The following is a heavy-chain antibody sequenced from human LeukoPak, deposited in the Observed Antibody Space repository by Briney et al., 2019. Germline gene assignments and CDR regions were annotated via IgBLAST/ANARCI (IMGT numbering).Heavy chain of an antibody. Sequence: SETLSLTCTVSGGSISSTSYYWGWIRQPPGKGLEWIVTVYYTGSSYYNPSLKSRVTISVDTSKNHFSLRLTSVTATDTAVYYCARQSAVAGTQWFDPWGLGTLVTVSS. CDR2: VYYTGSS. D-gene: IGHD6-19*01. V-gene: IGHV4-39*02. CDR1: GGSISSTSYY. J-gene: IGHJ5*02. CDR3: ARQSAVAGTQWFDP.